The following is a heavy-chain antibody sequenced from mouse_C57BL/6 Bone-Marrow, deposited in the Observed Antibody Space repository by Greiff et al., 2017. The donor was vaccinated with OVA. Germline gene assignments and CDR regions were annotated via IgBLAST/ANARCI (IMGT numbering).Heavy chain of an antibody. CDR3: AREENYYGSRKYYYAMDY. CDR1: GYTFTSYW. V-gene: IGHV1-61*01. D-gene: IGHD1-1*01. J-gene: IGHJ4*01. Sequence: QVQLQQPGAELVRPGSSVKLSCKASGYTFTSYWMDWVKQRPGQGLEWIGNIYPSDSETHYNQKFKDKATLTVDKSSSTAYMQLSSLTSEDSAVYYCAREENYYGSRKYYYAMDYWGQGTSVTVSS. CDR2: IYPSDSET.